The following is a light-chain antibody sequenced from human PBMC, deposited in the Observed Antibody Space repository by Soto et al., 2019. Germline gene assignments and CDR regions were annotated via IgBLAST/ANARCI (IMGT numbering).Light chain of an antibody. Sequence: DIQMTQSPSSLSASVGDRVTITCRASQSISSYLNWYQQKPGKAPKLLIYAASSLQSGVPSRFSGSGSGTDFTRTISSRQTEDVATYYCQQSYSTPPTFGQGTKVEIK. CDR2: AAS. CDR1: QSISSY. V-gene: IGKV1-39*01. J-gene: IGKJ1*01. CDR3: QQSYSTPPT.